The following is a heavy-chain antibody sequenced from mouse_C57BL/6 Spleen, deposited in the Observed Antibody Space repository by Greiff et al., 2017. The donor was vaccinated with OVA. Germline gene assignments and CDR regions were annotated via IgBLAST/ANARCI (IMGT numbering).Heavy chain of an antibody. V-gene: IGHV1-76*01. D-gene: IGHD1-1*01. CDR1: GYTFTDYY. J-gene: IGHJ2*01. CDR3: ARRDGRGGFDY. Sequence: QVQLQQSGAELVRPGASVKLSCKASGYTFTDYYINWVKQRPGQGLEWIARIYPGSGNTYYNEKFKGKATLTAEKSSSTAYMQLSSLTSEDSAVYFGARRDGRGGFDYWGQGTTLTVSS. CDR2: IYPGSGNT.